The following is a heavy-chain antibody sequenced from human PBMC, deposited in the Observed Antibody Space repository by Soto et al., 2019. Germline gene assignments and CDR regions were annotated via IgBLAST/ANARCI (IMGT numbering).Heavy chain of an antibody. CDR1: GFAFSGYW. CDR3: ARATSVDAY. CDR2: IKQDGSEK. Sequence: EVQLVESGGDLVQPGGSLRLSCAASGFAFSGYWMSWVRQAPGKGLEGVANIKQDGSEKYYVDSVKGRFTISRHNAKNSLYLQMNSLRVEDTAVYYCARATSVDAYWGQGTLVTVSS. D-gene: IGHD5-12*01. J-gene: IGHJ4*02. V-gene: IGHV3-7*01.